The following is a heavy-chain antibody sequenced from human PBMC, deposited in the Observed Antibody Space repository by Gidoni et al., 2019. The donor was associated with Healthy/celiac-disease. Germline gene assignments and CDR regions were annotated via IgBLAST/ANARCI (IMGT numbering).Heavy chain of an antibody. CDR1: GFTFMSYG. CDR3: AREDGSGWYGD. D-gene: IGHD6-19*01. Sequence: QVQLVESGGGVVQPGRSLRLSCAASGFTFMSYGMHWVRQAPGKGLEWVAVIWYDGSNKYYADSVKGRFTISRDNSKNTLYLQMNSLRAEDTAVYYCAREDGSGWYGDWGQGTLVTVSS. J-gene: IGHJ4*02. V-gene: IGHV3-33*01. CDR2: IWYDGSNK.